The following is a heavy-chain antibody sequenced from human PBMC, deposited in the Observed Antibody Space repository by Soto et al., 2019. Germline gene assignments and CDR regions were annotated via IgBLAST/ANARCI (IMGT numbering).Heavy chain of an antibody. J-gene: IGHJ6*02. CDR2: ISGSGRNT. CDR3: AKDLNGSGSFTSYYHYGMDV. V-gene: IGHV3-23*01. D-gene: IGHD3-10*01. Sequence: EVQMLESGGGLVHPGGSLRLSCAASGFTFSNYAMNWVRQAPGKGLEWVSSISGSGRNTYYADSVKGRLTISRDSYKTTLYLQMNSLRVEDTGVYYCAKDLNGSGSFTSYYHYGMDVWGQGTMVTVSS. CDR1: GFTFSNYA.